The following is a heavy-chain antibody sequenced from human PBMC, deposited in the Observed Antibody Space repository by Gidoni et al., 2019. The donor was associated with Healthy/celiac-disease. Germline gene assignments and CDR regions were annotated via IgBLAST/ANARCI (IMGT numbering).Heavy chain of an antibody. CDR3: ARQHPRFLEWSKFDP. CDR1: GGSLSSSSYY. V-gene: IGHV4-39*01. CDR2: IYYSGST. Sequence: QLQLQESGPGLVQPSETLSLTCTVSGGSLSSSSYYWGWIRQPPGKGLEWIGSIYYSGSTYYNPSLKSRVTISVDTSKNQFSLKLSSVTAADTAVYYCARQHPRFLEWSKFDPCGQGTLVTVSS. D-gene: IGHD3-3*01. J-gene: IGHJ5*02.